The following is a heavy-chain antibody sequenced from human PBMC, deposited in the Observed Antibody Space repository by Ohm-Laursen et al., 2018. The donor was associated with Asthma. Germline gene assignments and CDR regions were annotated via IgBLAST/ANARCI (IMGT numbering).Heavy chain of an antibody. CDR3: ARGSAGTHPEYFQH. V-gene: IGHV3-33*01. D-gene: IGHD1-26*01. CDR1: GFTFGSYG. J-gene: IGHJ1*01. CDR2: IWYDGSNK. Sequence: SLRLSCAASGFTFGSYGMHWVRQAPGKGLEWVAIIWYDGSNKYYADSVKGRFTVSRDNSKNTLYLQMNSLRAEDTAVYYCARGSAGTHPEYFQHWGQGTLVTVSS.